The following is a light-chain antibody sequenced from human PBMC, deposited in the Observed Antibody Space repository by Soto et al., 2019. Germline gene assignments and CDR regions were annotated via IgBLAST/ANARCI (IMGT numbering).Light chain of an antibody. CDR3: QQYGSSPLYT. Sequence: EIVLTQSPGTLSLSPGERATLSCRASQSVSSSYLAWYQQKPGQAPRLLIYGAYSRATGIPDKFSGSRSGKDFTRTIRKLEPDDFAVHYCQQYGSSPLYTFGQGTKLEIK. CDR1: QSVSSSY. J-gene: IGKJ2*01. CDR2: GAY. V-gene: IGKV3-20*01.